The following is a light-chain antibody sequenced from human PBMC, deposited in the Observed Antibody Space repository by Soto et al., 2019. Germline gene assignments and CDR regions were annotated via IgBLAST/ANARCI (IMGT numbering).Light chain of an antibody. CDR3: QEYNTWPWT. V-gene: IGKV3-15*01. CDR2: GAS. Sequence: ETVMTQSPATLSVSPGERATLSCRASQSVNSNLAWYQQKLGQAPRVLIYGASTRATGIPDRFSGSGSGTEFILTISSLQYEHFAVYYCQEYNTWPWTFGQGTKVDIK. J-gene: IGKJ1*01. CDR1: QSVNSN.